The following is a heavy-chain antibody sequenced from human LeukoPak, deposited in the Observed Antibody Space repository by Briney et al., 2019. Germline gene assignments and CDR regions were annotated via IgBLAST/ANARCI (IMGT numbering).Heavy chain of an antibody. V-gene: IGHV4-59*08. J-gene: IGHJ5*02. CDR1: GGSISSYY. CDR2: IYYSGST. CDR3: ARHPGYCSSTSCP. D-gene: IGHD2-2*01. Sequence: SETLSLTCTVSGGSISSYYWSWIRQPPGKGLEWIGYIYYSGSTNYNPSLKSRVTISVDTSKNQFSLKLSSVTAADTAVYYCARHPGYCSSTSCPWGQGTLVTVSS.